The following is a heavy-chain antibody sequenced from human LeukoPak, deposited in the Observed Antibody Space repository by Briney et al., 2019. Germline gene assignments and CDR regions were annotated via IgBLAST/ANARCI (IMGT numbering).Heavy chain of an antibody. CDR2: ISAYNGNT. V-gene: IGHV1-18*01. CDR3: ARNIVVVVAARKYYFDY. J-gene: IGHJ4*02. D-gene: IGHD2-15*01. CDR1: GGTFSSYA. Sequence: ASVKVSCKASGGTFSSYAISWVRQAPGQGLEWMGWISAYNGNTNYAQKLQGRVTMTTDTSTSTAYMELRSLGSDDTAVYYCARNIVVVVAARKYYFDYWGQGTLVTVSS.